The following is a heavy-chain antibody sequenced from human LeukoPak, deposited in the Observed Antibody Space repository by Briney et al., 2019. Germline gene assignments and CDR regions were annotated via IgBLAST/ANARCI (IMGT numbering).Heavy chain of an antibody. V-gene: IGHV4-61*02. CDR2: IFPSGST. J-gene: IGHJ4*02. CDR1: GGSLSSGALY. D-gene: IGHD7-27*01. Sequence: PSQTLSLTCTVSGGSLSSGALYWGWIRQPAGKRPEWIGRIFPSGSTEYNPSLKSRVTISIDTSKKQFSLKLSSVTAADTAVYYCVRGNWGSDFDYWGQGTLVTVSS. CDR3: VRGNWGSDFDY.